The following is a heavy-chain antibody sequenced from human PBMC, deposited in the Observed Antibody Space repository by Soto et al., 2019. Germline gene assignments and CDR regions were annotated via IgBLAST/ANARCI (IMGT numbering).Heavy chain of an antibody. V-gene: IGHV4-34*01. CDR2: INYRGSS. CDR3: GRGPTHPINLFGGVHRSYDYGMDV. D-gene: IGHD3-3*01. Sequence: PSETLSLTCAVYGGSFTGYYWTWIRQTPGKGLEWIGEINYRGSSYYNPSLESRISMAVDTSKNQFSLKLRSVTAADTAVYFCGRGPTHPINLFGGVHRSYDYGMDVWGQGTTVTVSS. CDR1: GGSFTGYY. J-gene: IGHJ6*02.